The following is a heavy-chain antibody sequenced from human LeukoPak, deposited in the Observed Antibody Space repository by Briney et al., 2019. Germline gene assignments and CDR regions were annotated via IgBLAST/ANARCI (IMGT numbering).Heavy chain of an antibody. Sequence: SETVPLTCTVSGGSISSYYWSWIRQPPGKGLEWIGYIYYSGSTNYNPSLKSRVTISVDTSKNQFSLKLSSVTAADTAVYYCARGGLQYDYWGQGTLVTVSS. J-gene: IGHJ4*02. D-gene: IGHD4-11*01. CDR2: IYYSGST. CDR1: GGSISSYY. CDR3: ARGGLQYDY. V-gene: IGHV4-59*01.